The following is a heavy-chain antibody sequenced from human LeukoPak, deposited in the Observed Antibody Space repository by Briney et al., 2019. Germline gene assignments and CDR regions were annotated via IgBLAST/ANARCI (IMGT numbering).Heavy chain of an antibody. CDR2: IKQDGSKK. J-gene: IGHJ3*02. CDR3: ARHRSGGSQDDAFDI. CDR1: EFTFSTYW. Sequence: GGSPRLSCAASEFTFSTYWMSWVRQAPGKGLEWVADIKQDGSKKYYVDSVKGRFTISRQNAKNSLFLQMNSLRAEDTAVYYCARHRSGGSQDDAFDIWGQGTMVTVSS. D-gene: IGHD2-15*01. V-gene: IGHV3-7*01.